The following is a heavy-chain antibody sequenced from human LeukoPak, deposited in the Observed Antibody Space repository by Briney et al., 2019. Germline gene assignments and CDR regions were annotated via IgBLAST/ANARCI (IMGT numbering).Heavy chain of an antibody. CDR1: GYTFTSYD. CDR2: MNPNSGNT. CDR3: ARGPGQYDYVWGSYRYTEYWFDP. Sequence: GASVKVSCKASGYTFTSYDINWVRQATGQGLEWMGWMNPNSGNTGYAQKFQGRVTMTRNTSISTAYMELSRLRSEDTAVYYCARGPGQYDYVWGSYRYTEYWFDPWGQGTLVTVSS. D-gene: IGHD3-16*02. V-gene: IGHV1-8*01. J-gene: IGHJ5*02.